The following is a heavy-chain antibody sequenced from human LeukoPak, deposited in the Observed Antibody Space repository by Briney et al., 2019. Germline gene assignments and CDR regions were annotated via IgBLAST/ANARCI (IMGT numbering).Heavy chain of an antibody. CDR3: ARVALAARPGWFDP. D-gene: IGHD6-6*01. V-gene: IGHV1-18*01. CDR2: ITTYNGDT. J-gene: IGHJ5*02. Sequence: GASVKVSCKASGYTFTSYGLSWVRQAPGQGLEWMGWITTYNGDTNNAQKFQGRVTMTTDTSTSTAYMELRSLRSDDTAVYYCARVALAARPGWFDPWGQGTLVTVSS. CDR1: GYTFTSYG.